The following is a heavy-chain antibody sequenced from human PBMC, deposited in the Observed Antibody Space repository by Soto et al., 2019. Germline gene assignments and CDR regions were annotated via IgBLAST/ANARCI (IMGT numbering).Heavy chain of an antibody. V-gene: IGHV3-30*18. CDR1: GFTFSSYG. D-gene: IGHD7-27*01. CDR3: AKDLLGPGRAYGMDV. Sequence: QVQLVESGGGVVQPGRSLRLSCAASGFTFSSYGMHWVRQAPGKELEWVAVISYDGSNKYYADSVKGRFTISRDNPKNAMSPQMSSLRAEDTAVYYCAKDLLGPGRAYGMDVWGQGTTVTVSS. J-gene: IGHJ6*02. CDR2: ISYDGSNK.